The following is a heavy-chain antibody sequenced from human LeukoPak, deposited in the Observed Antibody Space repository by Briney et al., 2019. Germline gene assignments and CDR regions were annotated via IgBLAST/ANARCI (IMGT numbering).Heavy chain of an antibody. D-gene: IGHD6-19*01. J-gene: IGHJ6*02. CDR2: ISGSGGST. CDR1: GFTFSSYA. Sequence: GGSLRLSCAASGFTFSSYAMSWVRQAPGKGLEWVSAISGSGGSTYYADSVKGRLTISRDNSKNTLYLQMNSLRAEDTAVYYCASSGDSGWYYDYYYGMDVWGQGTTVTVSS. V-gene: IGHV3-23*01. CDR3: ASSGDSGWYYDYYYGMDV.